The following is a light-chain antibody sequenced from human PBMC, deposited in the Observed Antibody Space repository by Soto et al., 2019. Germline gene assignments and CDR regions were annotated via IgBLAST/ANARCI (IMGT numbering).Light chain of an antibody. V-gene: IGKV3-20*01. CDR3: QQYGGSPPT. CDR2: GAS. CDR1: QSISNNF. J-gene: IGKJ1*01. Sequence: EIVLTQSPGTLSLSPGESAALSCRASQSISNNFLAWYQRKPGQAPRLLIYGASYRATDIQYRFSGSGSGTDCTLTMTRLEPDDCAVYYCQQYGGSPPTFGQGTTVEVK.